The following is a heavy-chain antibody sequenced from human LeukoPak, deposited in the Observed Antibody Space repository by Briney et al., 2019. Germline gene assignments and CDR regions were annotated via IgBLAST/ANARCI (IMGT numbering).Heavy chain of an antibody. CDR2: INGGNGKT. V-gene: IGHV1-3*01. CDR1: GYTFTDYA. CDR3: VRDGGYQLLVI. D-gene: IGHD2-2*01. J-gene: IGHJ4*02. Sequence: ASVKVSCKASGYTFTDYAVHWVRQAPGQSLEWMGYINGGNGKTEYSQKFQGRLTITRDISATTAYMELSSLRSEDTAVYYCVRDGGYQLLVIWGRGTLITVAS.